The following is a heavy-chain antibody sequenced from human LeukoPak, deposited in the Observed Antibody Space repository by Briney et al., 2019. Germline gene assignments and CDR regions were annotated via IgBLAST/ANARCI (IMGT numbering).Heavy chain of an antibody. D-gene: IGHD5-18*01. CDR3: ARHANTAYFDY. Sequence: SVTVSCKASGGTFISYAISWVRQAPGQGLEWMGRIIPILGIANYAQKFQGRVTITADKSTSTAYMELSSLRSEDTAVYYCARHANTAYFDYWGQGTLVTVSS. CDR2: IIPILGIA. V-gene: IGHV1-69*04. CDR1: GGTFISYA. J-gene: IGHJ4*02.